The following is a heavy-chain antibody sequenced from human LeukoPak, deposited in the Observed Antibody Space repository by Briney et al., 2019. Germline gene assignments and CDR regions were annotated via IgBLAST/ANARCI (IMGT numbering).Heavy chain of an antibody. CDR3: ASVRDGYNPFFDY. CDR1: GFTFAKFA. V-gene: IGHV3-15*01. CDR2: IKSKTDGWTT. Sequence: GGSLRLSCAISGFTFAKFAMSWVRQAPGKGLEWVGRIKSKTDGWTTDYPAPVKGRFTVSRDDSKNTLYLQMNSLRAEDTAVYYCASVRDGYNPFFDYWGQGTLVTVSS. D-gene: IGHD5-24*01. J-gene: IGHJ4*02.